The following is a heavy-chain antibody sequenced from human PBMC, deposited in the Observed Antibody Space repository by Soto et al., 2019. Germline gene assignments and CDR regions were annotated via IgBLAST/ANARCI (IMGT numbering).Heavy chain of an antibody. Sequence: SETLSLTCTVSGGSISSYYWSWIRQPPGKGLEWIGYIYYSGSTNYNPSLKSRVTISVDTSKNQFSLKLSSVTAADTAVYYCASRDTAMDYYYYYMDVWGKGTTVTVSS. CDR2: IYYSGST. CDR3: ASRDTAMDYYYYYMDV. D-gene: IGHD5-18*01. CDR1: GGSISSYY. V-gene: IGHV4-59*01. J-gene: IGHJ6*03.